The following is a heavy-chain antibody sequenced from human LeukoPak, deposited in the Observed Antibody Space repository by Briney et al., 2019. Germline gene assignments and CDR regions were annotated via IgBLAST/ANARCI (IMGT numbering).Heavy chain of an antibody. CDR3: ARERPGSSGWYTH. CDR1: GYSFTSYW. J-gene: IGHJ4*02. Sequence: GESLHFSCKGSGYSFTSYWIGWVRQMPGKGLEWMGIIFPGDSDTRYSPSFLGEVTFSVDMSTATAYLEWSSLKASDSAMYFCARERPGSSGWYTHWGQGTLVTVSS. V-gene: IGHV5-51*01. CDR2: IFPGDSDT. D-gene: IGHD6-19*01.